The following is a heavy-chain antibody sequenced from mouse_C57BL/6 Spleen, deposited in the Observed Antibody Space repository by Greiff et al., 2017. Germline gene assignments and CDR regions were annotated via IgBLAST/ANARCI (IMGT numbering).Heavy chain of an antibody. V-gene: IGHV1-42*01. CDR2: INPSTGGT. Sequence: EVQLQESGPALVKPGASVKISCKASGYSFTGYYMNWVKQSPEKSLEWIGEINPSTGGTTYNQKFKAKATLTVDKSSSTAYMQLKSLTSEDAAVYYCARDLYSNRFAYWGQGTLVTVSA. D-gene: IGHD2-5*01. CDR1: GYSFTGYY. CDR3: ARDLYSNRFAY. J-gene: IGHJ3*01.